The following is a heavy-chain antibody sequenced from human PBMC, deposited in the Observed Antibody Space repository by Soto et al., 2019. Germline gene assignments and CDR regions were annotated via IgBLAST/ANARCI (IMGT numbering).Heavy chain of an antibody. V-gene: IGHV1-69*13. Sequence: ALVKVSCKASGGTFSSYAISWVRQAPGQGLEWMGGIIPIFVTANYAQKFLGRVTITADESTSTAYMELSSLRSEDTAVYYCARDLIFGVVNAASYYYGMDVWGQGTTVTVSS. CDR3: ARDLIFGVVNAASYYYGMDV. D-gene: IGHD3-3*01. J-gene: IGHJ6*02. CDR2: IIPIFVTA. CDR1: GGTFSSYA.